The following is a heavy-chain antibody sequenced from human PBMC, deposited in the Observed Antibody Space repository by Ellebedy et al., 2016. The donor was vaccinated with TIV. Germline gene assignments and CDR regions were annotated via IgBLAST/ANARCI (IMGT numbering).Heavy chain of an antibody. CDR3: AKLRGFLWFGEYDY. J-gene: IGHJ4*02. CDR2: ISAFNGST. Sequence: GESLKISXAASGFAFGGSGMSWVRQAPGKGLEWVSSISAFNGSTNYADSVKGRFTISRDKSQNTLYLQMNSLRAEDTAVYYCAKLRGFLWFGEYDYWGQGTLVTVSS. D-gene: IGHD3-10*01. CDR1: GFAFGGSG. V-gene: IGHV3-23*01.